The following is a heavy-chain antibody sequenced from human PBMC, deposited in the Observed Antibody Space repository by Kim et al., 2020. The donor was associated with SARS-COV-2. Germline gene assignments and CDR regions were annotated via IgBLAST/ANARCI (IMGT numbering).Heavy chain of an antibody. D-gene: IGHD3-10*01. CDR1: GGSFSGYY. J-gene: IGHJ4*02. CDR3: ARVRGGSGRILSY. V-gene: IGHV4-34*01. Sequence: SETLSLTCAVYGGSFSGYYWSWIRQPPGKGLEWIGEINHSGSTNYNPSLKSRVTISVDTSKNQFSLKLSSVTAADTAVYYCARVRGGSGRILSYWGQGTLVTVSS. CDR2: INHSGST.